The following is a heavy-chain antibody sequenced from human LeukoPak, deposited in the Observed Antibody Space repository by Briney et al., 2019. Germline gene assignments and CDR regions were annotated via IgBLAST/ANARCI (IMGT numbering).Heavy chain of an antibody. D-gene: IGHD5-24*01. CDR2: IYYSGST. Sequence: SETLSLTCTVSGGSISSGGYYWSWIRQPPGKGLEWIGYIYYSGSTNYNPSLKSRVTISVDTSKNQFSLKLSSVTAADTAVYYCARDGYNVIDWGQGTLVTVSS. CDR3: ARDGYNVID. CDR1: GGSISSGGYY. J-gene: IGHJ4*02. V-gene: IGHV4-61*08.